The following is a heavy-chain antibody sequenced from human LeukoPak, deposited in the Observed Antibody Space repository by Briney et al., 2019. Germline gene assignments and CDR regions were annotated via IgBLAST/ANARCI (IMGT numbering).Heavy chain of an antibody. CDR1: GGTFSSYA. J-gene: IGHJ4*02. Sequence: SVKVSCKASGGTFSSYAISWVRQAPGQGLEWMGGIIPIFGTANYAQKFQGRVTITADESASTAYMELSSLRSEDTAVYYCARSSSGLPAMGIAAAGMGDYWGQGTLVTVSS. V-gene: IGHV1-69*01. D-gene: IGHD6-13*01. CDR2: IIPIFGTA. CDR3: ARSSSGLPAMGIAAAGMGDY.